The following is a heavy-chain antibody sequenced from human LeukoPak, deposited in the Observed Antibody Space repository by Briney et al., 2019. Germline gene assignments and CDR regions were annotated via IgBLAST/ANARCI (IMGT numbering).Heavy chain of an antibody. CDR2: IIPIFGTA. J-gene: IGHJ6*02. CDR1: GGTFSSYA. V-gene: IGHV1-69*13. D-gene: IGHD6-6*01. Sequence: SVKVSFKASGGTFSSYAISWVRQAPGQGLEWMGGIIPIFGTANYAQKFQGRVTITADESTSTAYMELSSLRSEDTAVYYCARVLQTDIAAHYYYGMDVWGQGTTVTVSS. CDR3: ARVLQTDIAAHYYYGMDV.